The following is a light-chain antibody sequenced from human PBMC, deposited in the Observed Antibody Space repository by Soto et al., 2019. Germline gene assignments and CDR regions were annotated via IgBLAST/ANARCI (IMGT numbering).Light chain of an antibody. V-gene: IGKV1-12*01. Sequence: AQSPSSLSASTGDRVTITCRASQAIDRWLAWYQQKPGKAPKVLIYAASSLRSGVPSRFSGSGSGTDFSLTISSLQPEDLATYYCKQSKSFPLTFGGGTKVDIK. CDR3: KQSKSFPLT. CDR1: QAIDRW. J-gene: IGKJ4*01. CDR2: AAS.